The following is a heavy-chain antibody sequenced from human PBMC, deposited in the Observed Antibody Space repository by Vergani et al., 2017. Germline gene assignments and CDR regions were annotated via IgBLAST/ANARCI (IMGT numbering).Heavy chain of an antibody. CDR3: ARGNGIEIMNWFDP. D-gene: IGHD1-26*01. CDR2: INWNGGST. V-gene: IGHV3-20*04. Sequence: EVRLLESGGGLVQPGGSLRLSCVISGFSFEDYGMSWVRQVRGKGLEWVSGINWNGGSTGYADSVNGRFTISRDNAKNSLHLEMNNLGDEDTGVYYCARGNGIEIMNWFDPWGQGTLVTVSS. J-gene: IGHJ5*02. CDR1: GFSFEDYG.